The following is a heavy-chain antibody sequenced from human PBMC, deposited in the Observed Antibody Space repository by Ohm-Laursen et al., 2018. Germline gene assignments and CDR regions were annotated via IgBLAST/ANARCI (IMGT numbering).Heavy chain of an antibody. CDR3: ARQEGYCSSTSCYEVWFDP. D-gene: IGHD2-2*01. CDR2: INYSGNT. V-gene: IGHV4-59*08. CDR1: GGAISNYY. Sequence: GTLSLTCTVSGGAISNYYWSWIRQPPGKGLEWIGHINYSGNTNYNPSLKSRVTISVDTSKNQFSLKLTSVTAADTAVYYCARQEGYCSSTSCYEVWFDPWGQGTLVTVSS. J-gene: IGHJ5*02.